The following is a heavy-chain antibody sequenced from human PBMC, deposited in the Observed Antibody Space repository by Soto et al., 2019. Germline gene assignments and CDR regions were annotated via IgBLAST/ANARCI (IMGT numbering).Heavy chain of an antibody. CDR2: IIPIFGTA. Sequence: QVQLVQSGAEVKKPGSSVKVSCKASGGTFSSYAISWVRQAPGQGLEWMGGIIPIFGTANYAQQFQGRVTITADESTRTADMELSSLRSEDTTVYYCAREHTMFGVAPNWFDPWGEGTLVTVSS. CDR3: AREHTMFGVAPNWFDP. D-gene: IGHD3-3*01. J-gene: IGHJ5*02. CDR1: GGTFSSYA. V-gene: IGHV1-69*01.